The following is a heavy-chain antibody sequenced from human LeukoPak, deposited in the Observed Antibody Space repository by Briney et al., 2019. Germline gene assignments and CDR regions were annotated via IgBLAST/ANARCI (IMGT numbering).Heavy chain of an antibody. CDR2: ITSDSRGI. Sequence: GGSLRLSCVASGFTYSHYGMNWVRQAPGKGLEWVSGITSDSRGIYYADSVKGRFTIYRDNSRNTVYLQMNSLRAEDTAVYYCAKDDAWGRYKDWGQGTLVTVSS. CDR3: AKDDAWGRYKD. V-gene: IGHV3-23*01. D-gene: IGHD3-16*01. CDR1: GFTYSHYG. J-gene: IGHJ1*01.